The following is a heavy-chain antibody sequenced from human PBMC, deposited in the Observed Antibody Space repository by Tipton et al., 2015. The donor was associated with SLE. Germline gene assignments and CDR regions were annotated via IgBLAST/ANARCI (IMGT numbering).Heavy chain of an antibody. D-gene: IGHD5-18*01. CDR3: ARGGIQLWNWFDP. CDR2: VYHSGST. J-gene: IGHJ5*02. Sequence: GLVKPSETLSLTCAVYGGSFSGYYWTWIRQTPGKGLEWIGSVYHSGSTYYNPSLKSRVTISVDTSKNQFSLKLNSVTAADTAVYYCARGGIQLWNWFDPWGQGTLVTVSS. V-gene: IGHV4-34*01. CDR1: GGSFSGYY.